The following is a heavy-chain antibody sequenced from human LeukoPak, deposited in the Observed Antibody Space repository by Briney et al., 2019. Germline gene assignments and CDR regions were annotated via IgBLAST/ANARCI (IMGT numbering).Heavy chain of an antibody. D-gene: IGHD6-6*01. J-gene: IGHJ4*02. CDR1: GGSISSYY. Sequence: TSETLSLTCTVSGGSISSYYWSWIRQPPGKGLEWIGYIYYSGSTNYNPSPKSRVTISVDTSKTQFSLKLSSVTAADTAVYYCARLGSARWFDYWGQGTLVTVSS. V-gene: IGHV4-59*08. CDR2: IYYSGST. CDR3: ARLGSARWFDY.